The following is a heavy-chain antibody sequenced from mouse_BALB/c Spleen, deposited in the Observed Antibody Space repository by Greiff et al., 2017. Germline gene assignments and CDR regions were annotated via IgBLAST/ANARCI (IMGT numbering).Heavy chain of an antibody. CDR2: ISYDGSN. J-gene: IGHJ4*01. CDR3: ARLLSSYAMDY. CDR1: GYSITSGYY. Sequence: DVQLQESGPGLVKPSQSLSLTCSVTGYSITSGYYWNWIRQFPGNKLEWMGYISYDGSNNYNPSLKNRISITRDTSKNQFFLKLNSVTTEDTATYYCARLLSSYAMDYWGQGTSVTVSS. V-gene: IGHV3-6*02.